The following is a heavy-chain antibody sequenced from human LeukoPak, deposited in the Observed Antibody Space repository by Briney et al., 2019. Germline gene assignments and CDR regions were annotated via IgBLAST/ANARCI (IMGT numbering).Heavy chain of an antibody. CDR3: ARFYYDSSGYYCLDY. J-gene: IGHJ4*02. CDR2: ISSSSSYI. D-gene: IGHD3-22*01. Sequence: GGSLRLSCAASGFTFSSYSMNWVRQAPGKGPEWVSSISSSSSYIYYADSVKGRFTISRDNAKNSLYLQMNSLRAEDTAVYYCARFYYDSSGYYCLDYWGQGTLVTVSS. CDR1: GFTFSSYS. V-gene: IGHV3-21*01.